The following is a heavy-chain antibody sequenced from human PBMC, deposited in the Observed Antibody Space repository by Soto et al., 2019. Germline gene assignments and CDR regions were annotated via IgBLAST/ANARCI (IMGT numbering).Heavy chain of an antibody. CDR2: VRQDGSQK. Sequence: GGSLRLSCEASGFTFSSYWMSWVRQAPGKGLEWVANVRQDGSQKYLVDSVKGRFTIFRDNAKNSMYLQMNSLRAEDTAVYYCVRDGSCGWHFDSWGQGTLVTVSS. J-gene: IGHJ4*02. CDR3: VRDGSCGWHFDS. D-gene: IGHD6-19*01. V-gene: IGHV3-7*01. CDR1: GFTFSSYW.